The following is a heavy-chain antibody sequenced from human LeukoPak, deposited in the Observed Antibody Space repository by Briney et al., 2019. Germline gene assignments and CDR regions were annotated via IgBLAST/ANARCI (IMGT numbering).Heavy chain of an antibody. CDR2: IIPIFGTA. Sequence: SVKVSCKASGGTFSSYAISWVRQAPGQGLEWMGRIIPIFGTANYAQKFQGRVTITTDESTSTAYMELSSLRSEDTAVYYCASETYYYDSSGYDSAFDIWGQGTMVTVSS. CDR1: GGTFSSYA. D-gene: IGHD3-22*01. CDR3: ASETYYYDSSGYDSAFDI. J-gene: IGHJ3*02. V-gene: IGHV1-69*05.